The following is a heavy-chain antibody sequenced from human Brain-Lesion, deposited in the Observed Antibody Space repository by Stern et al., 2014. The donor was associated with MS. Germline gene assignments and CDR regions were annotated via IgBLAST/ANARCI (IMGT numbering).Heavy chain of an antibody. J-gene: IGHJ6*02. CDR2: IFYSGRP. V-gene: IGHV4-61*02. Sequence: QDQLVQSGPGLVKPSQTLSLSCTVSGGSISSGGYYWSWIRQPAGKGLEGIGRIFYSGRPSYKPSLKSRVTISIDTSKNQFSLRLNPMTAADTAVYYCARGRVVPGFQYYATDVWGQGTTVIVSS. CDR3: ARGRVVPGFQYYATDV. CDR1: GGSISSGGYY. D-gene: IGHD2-2*01.